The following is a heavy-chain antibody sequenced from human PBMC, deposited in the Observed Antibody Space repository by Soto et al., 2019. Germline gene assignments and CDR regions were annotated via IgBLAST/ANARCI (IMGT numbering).Heavy chain of an antibody. Sequence: QVQLVQSGAEVKKPGASVKVSCKASGYTFTSYGISWVRQAPGQGREWMGWISAYNGNTNYEQKLQGRVTMTTYTSTIIAYMELRSLRSADTALYYCQRDNWYESDYLGQGTLVPVCS. CDR1: GYTFTSYG. J-gene: IGHJ4*02. CDR2: ISAYNGNT. CDR3: QRDNWYESDY. D-gene: IGHD1-20*01. V-gene: IGHV1-18*01.